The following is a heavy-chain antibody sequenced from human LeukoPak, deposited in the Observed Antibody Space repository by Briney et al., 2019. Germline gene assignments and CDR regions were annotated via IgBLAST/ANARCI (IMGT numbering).Heavy chain of an antibody. CDR1: GGSLSSGSYY. V-gene: IGHV4-61*02. Sequence: SQTLSLTCTVSGGSLSSGSYYWSWIRQPAGKGLEWLGRIYSRGAADFYPSVRSRATISVDVSRDQFFLSLTSVTAADTAVYFCARGSFIFNEGQNWFDAWGQGIPVTVSS. J-gene: IGHJ5*02. D-gene: IGHD3-9*01. CDR2: IYSRGAA. CDR3: ARGSFIFNEGQNWFDA.